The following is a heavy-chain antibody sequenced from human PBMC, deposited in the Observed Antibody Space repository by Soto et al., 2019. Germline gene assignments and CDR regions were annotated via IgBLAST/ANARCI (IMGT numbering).Heavy chain of an antibody. CDR1: GFTSSDYY. J-gene: IGHJ4*02. Sequence: GGSLRLSCAASGFTSSDYYMSWIRQAPGKGLEWVSYISSSGNTVYYADSVEGRFTISRDNAQNSLYLRMNSLRAEDTAVYYCARDSRVYYGSGSSVDGWGQGTLVTVSS. CDR3: ARDSRVYYGSGSSVDG. CDR2: ISSSGNTV. D-gene: IGHD3-10*01. V-gene: IGHV3-11*01.